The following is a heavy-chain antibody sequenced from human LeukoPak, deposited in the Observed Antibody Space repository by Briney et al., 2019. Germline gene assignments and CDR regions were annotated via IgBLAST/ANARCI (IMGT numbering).Heavy chain of an antibody. CDR2: INHSGST. V-gene: IGHV4-34*01. J-gene: IGHJ5*02. D-gene: IGHD1-26*01. CDR1: GGSFSGYY. CDR3: ARPRYSGSYSGVYNWFDP. Sequence: SETLSLTCAVYGGSFSGYYWSWIRQPPGKGLEWIGEINHSGSTNYNPSLKSRVTISVDTSKNQFSLKLSSVTAADTAVYYCARPRYSGSYSGVYNWFDPWGQGTLVTVSS.